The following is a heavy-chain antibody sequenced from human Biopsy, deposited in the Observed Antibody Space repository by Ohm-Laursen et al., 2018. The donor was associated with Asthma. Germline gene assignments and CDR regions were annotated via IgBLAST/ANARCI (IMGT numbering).Heavy chain of an antibody. J-gene: IGHJ6*02. CDR1: GYTFNSAG. Sequence: ASVNVSCKASGYTFNSAGITWVRRAPGQGLEWMGWISVYNGKTKVAQKLQDRVTMITDTSTSTAYMELRSLRSDDTAVYFCARAVDYSHYYGIDVWGQGTTVTVS. CDR2: ISVYNGKT. D-gene: IGHD3-10*01. V-gene: IGHV1-18*01. CDR3: ARAVDYSHYYGIDV.